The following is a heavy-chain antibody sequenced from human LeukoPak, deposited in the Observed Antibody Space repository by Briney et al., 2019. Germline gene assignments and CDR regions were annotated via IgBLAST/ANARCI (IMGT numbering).Heavy chain of an antibody. V-gene: IGHV3-7*01. Sequence: GGSLRLSCAASTFAFSSYWMSWVRQAPGKGLEWVANIKQDGTEKYYVDSVKGRFTISRDNAKNSLYLQMNSLRAEDTAVYYCARGSGKPFDYWGQGTLVTVS. J-gene: IGHJ4*02. CDR2: IKQDGTEK. CDR3: ARGSGKPFDY. D-gene: IGHD1-14*01. CDR1: TFAFSSYW.